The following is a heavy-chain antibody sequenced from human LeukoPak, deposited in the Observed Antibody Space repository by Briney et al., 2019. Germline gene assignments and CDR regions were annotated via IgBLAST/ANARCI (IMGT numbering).Heavy chain of an antibody. D-gene: IGHD2-2*01. V-gene: IGHV3-30-3*01. Sequence: GGSLRLSCAASGFTFSSYAMHWVRQAPGKGLEWVAVISYDGSNKYYADSVKGRFTISRDNSKNTLYLQMNSLRAEDTAVYYCARGGYCSSTSCWNNWFDPWGQGTLVTVSS. CDR1: GFTFSSYA. CDR2: ISYDGSNK. CDR3: ARGGYCSSTSCWNNWFDP. J-gene: IGHJ5*02.